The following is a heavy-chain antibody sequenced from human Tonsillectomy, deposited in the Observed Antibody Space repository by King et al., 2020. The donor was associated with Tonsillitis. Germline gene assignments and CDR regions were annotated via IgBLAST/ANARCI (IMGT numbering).Heavy chain of an antibody. CDR1: GFTFSNAW. Sequence: VQLVESGGGLVKPGGSLRLSCAASGFTFSNAWMNWVRQAPGKGLEWVGRIKSKTDGGTTDYAAPVKGRFTISRDDSKNTLYLQMNSLKTEDTAVYYCTTVGFMVAPNWYSSGWYSFRDYFDYWGQGTLVTVSS. J-gene: IGHJ4*02. V-gene: IGHV3-15*07. D-gene: IGHD6-19*01. CDR2: IKSKTDGGTT. CDR3: TTVGFMVAPNWYSSGWYSFRDYFDY.